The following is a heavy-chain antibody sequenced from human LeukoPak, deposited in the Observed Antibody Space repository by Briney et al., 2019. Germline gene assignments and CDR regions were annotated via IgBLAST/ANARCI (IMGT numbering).Heavy chain of an antibody. CDR1: GFSFSDYG. CDR2: IRHDGGNI. V-gene: IGHV3-30*02. Sequence: GGSLRLSCAASGFSFSDYGMNWVRQAPGKGLQWVAFIRHDGGNIYYADSVKGRFTISRDNSKNTLYLQMNSLRAEDTAVYYCAKDLSGWYAGDAFDIWGQGTMVTVSS. J-gene: IGHJ3*02. D-gene: IGHD6-19*01. CDR3: AKDLSGWYAGDAFDI.